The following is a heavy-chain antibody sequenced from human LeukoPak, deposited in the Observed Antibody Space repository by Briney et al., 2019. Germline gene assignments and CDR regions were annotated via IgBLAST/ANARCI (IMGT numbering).Heavy chain of an antibody. CDR2: FGPEDGET. Sequence: GASVKVSCKVSGYTLTELSMHWVRQAPGKGLEWMGGFGPEDGETIYAQKFQGRVTMTEDTSTDTAYMELSSLRSEDTAVYYCAHYALTVTTPIGYFDYWGQGTLVTVSS. J-gene: IGHJ4*02. CDR3: AHYALTVTTPIGYFDY. CDR1: GYTLTELS. V-gene: IGHV1-24*01. D-gene: IGHD4-17*01.